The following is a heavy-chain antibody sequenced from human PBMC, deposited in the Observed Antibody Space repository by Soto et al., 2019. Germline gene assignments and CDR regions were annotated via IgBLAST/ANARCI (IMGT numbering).Heavy chain of an antibody. CDR2: IIPIFGTA. CDR3: ARDPAASYSGYDDY. J-gene: IGHJ4*02. V-gene: IGHV1-69*01. CDR1: GATFTSYA. D-gene: IGHD5-12*01. Sequence: QVQLVQSGARVKKPGSPVKFSCKASGATFTSYATSWWRKAPDQGLEWMGGIIPIFGTANYAQKFQGRVTITADESTSTAYMELSSLRSEDTAVYYCARDPAASYSGYDDYWGQGTLVTVSS.